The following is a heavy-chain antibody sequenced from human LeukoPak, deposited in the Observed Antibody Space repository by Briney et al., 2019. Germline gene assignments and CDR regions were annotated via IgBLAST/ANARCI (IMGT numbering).Heavy chain of an antibody. CDR2: IYSGGST. CDR1: GFTVSSNY. J-gene: IGHJ4*02. D-gene: IGHD1-7*01. V-gene: IGHV3-66*01. CDR3: ARARGLELLGNYFDY. Sequence: PGGSLRLSCAASGFTVSSNYMSWVRQAPGKGLEWVSVIYSGGSTYYADSVKGRFTISRNNSKNTLYLQMNSLRAEDTAVYYCARARGLELLGNYFDYWGQGTLVTVSS.